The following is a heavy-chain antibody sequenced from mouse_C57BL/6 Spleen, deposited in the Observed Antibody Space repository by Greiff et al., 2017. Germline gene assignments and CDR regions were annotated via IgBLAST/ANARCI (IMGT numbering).Heavy chain of an antibody. CDR2: IYPRSGNT. CDR1: GYTFTSYC. D-gene: IGHD1-1*01. CDR3: ARSSRDGFAD. Sequence: VQLQQSGAELARPGASVQLSCKASGYTFTSYCISWVKQRPGQGLEWIGEIYPRSGNTYYNEKFKGKDTLTADKSSSTAYMELRSLTSEDSAVYVCARSSRDGFADWGQGTLVTVSA. J-gene: IGHJ3*01. V-gene: IGHV1-81*01.